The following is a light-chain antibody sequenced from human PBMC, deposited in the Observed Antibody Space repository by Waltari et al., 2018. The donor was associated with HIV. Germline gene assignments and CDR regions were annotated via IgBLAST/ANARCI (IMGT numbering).Light chain of an antibody. CDR2: DVN. Sequence: HSALTQPRSVSGSPGQSVTISCTGTSSDIGAYDYVSWFQKFPGRAPKLLIFDVNTRPSGVPDRFSGFKSGDTASLTISGLQPDDESDYFCSSYGGVASYLIFGGGTTLTVL. J-gene: IGLJ2*01. V-gene: IGLV2-11*01. CDR1: SSDIGAYDY. CDR3: SSYGGVASYLI.